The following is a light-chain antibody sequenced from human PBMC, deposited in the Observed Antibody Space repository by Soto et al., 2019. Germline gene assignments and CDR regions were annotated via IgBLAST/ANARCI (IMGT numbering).Light chain of an antibody. J-gene: IGKJ1*01. CDR1: QGIRND. CDR2: AAS. V-gene: IGKV1-6*01. CDR3: LQDYDYPRT. Sequence: AIQMTQSPSSLSASVGDRVTITCRASQGIRNDLGWYQQKPGKAPKLLIYAASSLQSGVPSRFSGSGSGTDFTITIISLQPEDFATYYCLQDYDYPRTFGQGNKVEVK.